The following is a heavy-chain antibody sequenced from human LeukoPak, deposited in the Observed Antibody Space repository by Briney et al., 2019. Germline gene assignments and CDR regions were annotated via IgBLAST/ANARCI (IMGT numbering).Heavy chain of an antibody. V-gene: IGHV1-46*01. CDR1: GYTFTSYY. D-gene: IGHD1-26*01. Sequence: ASVKVSCKASGYTFTSYYMHWVRQAPGQGLEWMGIINPSGGSTSYAQKFQGRVTMTRDTSTSTVYMELSSLRSEDTAVYYCARVGELRAAALGDWFDPWGQGTLVTVSS. CDR2: INPSGGST. CDR3: ARVGELRAAALGDWFDP. J-gene: IGHJ5*02.